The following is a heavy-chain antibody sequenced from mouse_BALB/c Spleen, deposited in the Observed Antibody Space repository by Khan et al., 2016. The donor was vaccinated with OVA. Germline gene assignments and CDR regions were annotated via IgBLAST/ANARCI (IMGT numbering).Heavy chain of an antibody. V-gene: IGHV2-6*02. CDR3: ATNTHMITTVMDY. Sequence: QMQLEESGPGLVAPSQSLSITCTVSGFSLTSYGVHWVRQPPGNGLEWLVVIWSDGKTTYNSTLKSRLSISKDNSKSQVFLKMNSLQTDHTAVYYVATNTHMITTVMDYWGQGNS. J-gene: IGHJ4*01. CDR1: GFSLTSYG. D-gene: IGHD2-4*01. CDR2: IWSDGKT.